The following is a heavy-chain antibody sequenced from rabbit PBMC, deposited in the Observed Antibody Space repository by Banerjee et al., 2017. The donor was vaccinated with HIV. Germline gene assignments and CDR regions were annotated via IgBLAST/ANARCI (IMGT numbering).Heavy chain of an antibody. V-gene: IGHV1S45*01. D-gene: IGHD6-1*01. CDR2: IAGSSSGFT. Sequence: QEQLEESGGGLVKPEGSLTLTCKASGFSFSSGYDMCWVRQAPGKGLEWIACIAGSSSGFTYSATWAKGRFTCSKTSSTTVTLQMTSLTVADTATYFCTSAYSDVYFSLWGQGTLVTVS. CDR3: TSAYSDVYFSL. CDR1: GFSFSSGYD. J-gene: IGHJ4*01.